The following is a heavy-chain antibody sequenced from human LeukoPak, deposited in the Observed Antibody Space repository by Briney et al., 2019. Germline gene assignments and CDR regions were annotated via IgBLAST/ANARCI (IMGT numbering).Heavy chain of an antibody. CDR2: VYISGST. J-gene: IGHJ4*02. CDR1: GGSLSSGSYY. CDR3: ARVNTAVAGIDY. D-gene: IGHD6-19*01. V-gene: IGHV4-61*02. Sequence: PSETLSLTCIVSGGSLSSGSYYWSWVRQPAGKGLEWLGRVYISGSTNYNPSLKSRVTISVDTSKNQFSLKLSSVTAADTAVYYCARVNTAVAGIDYWGQGTLVTVSS.